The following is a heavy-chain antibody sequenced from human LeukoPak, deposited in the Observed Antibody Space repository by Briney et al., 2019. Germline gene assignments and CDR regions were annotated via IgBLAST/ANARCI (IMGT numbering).Heavy chain of an antibody. CDR1: GFTFSIFA. Sequence: GGSLRLSCAASGFTFSIFAMSWVRQAPGRGLEWLSAISNSGSSTYYPDSVKGRFTISRENSKNRLYLQMNSLRAEDTAVYYCARAEGYGGELDSWGQGTLVTVSS. CDR3: ARAEGYGGELDS. J-gene: IGHJ4*02. V-gene: IGHV3-23*01. CDR2: ISNSGSST. D-gene: IGHD4-23*01.